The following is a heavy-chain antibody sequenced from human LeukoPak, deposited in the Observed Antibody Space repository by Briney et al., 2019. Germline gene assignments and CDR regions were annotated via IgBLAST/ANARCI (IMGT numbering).Heavy chain of an antibody. J-gene: IGHJ6*02. Sequence: PGGSLRLSCVASGFYFNTYSLNWVRRAPGKGLEWVASISSSSNYIRYADSVKGRVTISRDNAKNSLYLQMDSLRVDDTAVYYCARPLQGSYAMDVWGLGTTVIVSS. CDR3: ARPLQGSYAMDV. CDR2: ISSSSNYI. CDR1: GFYFNTYS. V-gene: IGHV3-21*06.